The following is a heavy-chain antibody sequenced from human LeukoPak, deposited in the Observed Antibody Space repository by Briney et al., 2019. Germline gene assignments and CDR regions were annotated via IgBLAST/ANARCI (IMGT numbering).Heavy chain of an antibody. CDR1: GFTFDDYG. Sequence: GGSLRLSCAASGFTFDDYGMSWVRQAPGKGLEWVSGINWNGGSTGYADSVKGRFTISRDNAKNSLYLQMNSLRAEDTALYHCARREYNWNDDRLKNDAFDIWGQGTMVTVSS. CDR2: INWNGGST. CDR3: ARREYNWNDDRLKNDAFDI. D-gene: IGHD1-1*01. V-gene: IGHV3-20*01. J-gene: IGHJ3*02.